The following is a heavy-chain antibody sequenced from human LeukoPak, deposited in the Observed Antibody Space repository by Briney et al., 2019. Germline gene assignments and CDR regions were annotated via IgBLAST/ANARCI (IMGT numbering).Heavy chain of an antibody. CDR3: AIPSSYDGSRYYHAY. D-gene: IGHD3-22*01. CDR2: ISQDGTEK. J-gene: IGHJ4*02. Sequence: PGGSLRLSCAASGFTFASYWVTWVRQAPGKGLEWVANISQDGTEKVYVGSVKGRFTISRDNARKLLFLQMNSLRADDTTVSYCAIPSSYDGSRYYHAYRGQGTLVSVSS. V-gene: IGHV3-7*01. CDR1: GFTFASYW.